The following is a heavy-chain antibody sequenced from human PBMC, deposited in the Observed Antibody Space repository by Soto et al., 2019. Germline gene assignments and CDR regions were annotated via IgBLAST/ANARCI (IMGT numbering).Heavy chain of an antibody. CDR3: ASSPRGYCSSTSCRELGNYYGMDV. Sequence: GESLKISCKGSGYSFTSYWIIWVRQMPGKGLEWMGRIDPSDSYTNYSPSFQGHVTISADKSISTAYLQWSSLKASDTAMYYCASSPRGYCSSTSCRELGNYYGMDVWGQGTKVTVSS. D-gene: IGHD2-2*01. CDR1: GYSFTSYW. J-gene: IGHJ6*02. CDR2: IDPSDSYT. V-gene: IGHV5-10-1*01.